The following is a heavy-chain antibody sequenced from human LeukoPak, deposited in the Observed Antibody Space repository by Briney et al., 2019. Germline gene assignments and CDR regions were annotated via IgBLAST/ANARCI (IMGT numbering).Heavy chain of an antibody. J-gene: IGHJ6*04. D-gene: IGHD2-2*01. V-gene: IGHV3-21*01. CDR1: GFTFSSYS. CDR3: ARDALLHCSSTSCYDTYGMDV. CDR2: ISSSSSYI. Sequence: SGGSLRLSCAASGFTFSSYSMNWVRQAPGKGLEWVSSISSSSSYIYYADSVKGRFTISRDNAKKSLYLQMNSLRAEDTAVYYCARDALLHCSSTSCYDTYGMDVWGKGTTVTVSS.